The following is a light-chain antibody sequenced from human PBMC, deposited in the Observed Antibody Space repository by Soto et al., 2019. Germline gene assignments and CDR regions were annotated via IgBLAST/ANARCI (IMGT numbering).Light chain of an antibody. CDR2: EVN. J-gene: IGLJ1*01. V-gene: IGLV2-8*01. CDR1: SNDIGGYDF. Sequence: QSVLTQPPSASGSPGQSVTISCTGTSNDIGGYDFVSWYQQHPGRASKLIIVEVNKLPSGFSDRFSASKSGNTASLTVSGLQAEDEADYYCSSYAGDNTYVFGTGTKVTVL. CDR3: SSYAGDNTYV.